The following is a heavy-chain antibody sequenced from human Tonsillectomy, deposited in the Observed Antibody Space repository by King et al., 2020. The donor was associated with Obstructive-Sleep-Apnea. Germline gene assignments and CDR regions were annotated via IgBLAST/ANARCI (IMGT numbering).Heavy chain of an antibody. J-gene: IGHJ4*02. CDR2: FYYSGST. CDR3: ARGPVGQWLVLDY. V-gene: IGHV4-59*01. CDR1: GGSISSYY. Sequence: QLQESGPGLVKPSETLSLTCTVSGGSISSYYWSWIRQPPGKGLEWIGYFYYSGSTNYNPSLKSRVTISVDTSKNQFSLKPSSVTAADTAVYYCARGPVGQWLVLDYWGQGTLVTVSS. D-gene: IGHD6-19*01.